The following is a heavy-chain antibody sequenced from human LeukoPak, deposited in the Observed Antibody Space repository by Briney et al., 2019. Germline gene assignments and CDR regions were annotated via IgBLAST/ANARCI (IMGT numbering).Heavy chain of an antibody. Sequence: ASVKVSCKASGYTFTSYHMHWLRQAPEQGLEWMGWINPNNGGTNYAQKFQGRVTVTRDTSISTAYMELSRLRSDDTAVYYCAREIRKGQWPVFALNYWGQGTLVTVSS. J-gene: IGHJ4*02. V-gene: IGHV1-2*02. CDR1: GYTFTSYH. D-gene: IGHD6-19*01. CDR2: INPNNGGT. CDR3: AREIRKGQWPVFALNY.